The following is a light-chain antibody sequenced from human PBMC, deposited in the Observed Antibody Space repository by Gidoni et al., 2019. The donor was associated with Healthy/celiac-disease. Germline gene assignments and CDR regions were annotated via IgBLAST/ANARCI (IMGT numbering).Light chain of an antibody. CDR2: LNSDGSH. V-gene: IGLV4-69*01. Sequence: SVKLTCTLSSGHSSYAIAWHQQQPEKGPRYLMKLNSDGSHSKGDGIPDRFSGSSSGAERYLTISSLQSEDEADYYCQTWGTGIGVFGGGTKLTVL. CDR3: QTWGTGIGV. CDR1: SGHSSYA. J-gene: IGLJ3*02.